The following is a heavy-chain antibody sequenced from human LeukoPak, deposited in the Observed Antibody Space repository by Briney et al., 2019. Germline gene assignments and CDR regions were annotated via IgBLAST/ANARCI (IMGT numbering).Heavy chain of an antibody. CDR3: ARDCERGGYCSSTSCYEREPRGPLYFDY. D-gene: IGHD2-2*01. CDR1: GFTFSSYS. J-gene: IGHJ4*02. V-gene: IGHV3-21*01. CDR2: ITSSSTYI. Sequence: PGGSLRLSCAASGFTFSSYSMRWVRQAPGKGLEWVSSITSSSTYIYYAGSVKGRFTISRENAKNSLYLQMNSLRAGDTAVYYCARDCERGGYCSSTSCYEREPRGPLYFDYWGQGTLVTVSS.